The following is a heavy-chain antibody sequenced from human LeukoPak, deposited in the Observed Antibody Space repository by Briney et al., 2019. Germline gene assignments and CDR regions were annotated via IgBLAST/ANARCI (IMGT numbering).Heavy chain of an antibody. V-gene: IGHV1-18*01. J-gene: IGHJ4*02. D-gene: IGHD3-22*01. CDR2: ISAYNGNT. CDR1: GYTFTSYG. Sequence: GSVKVSCKASGYTFTSYGISWVRQAPGQGLEWVGWISAYNGNTNYAQKLQGRVTMTTDTSTSTAYMELRSLRSDDTAVYYCARSPLPYYYDSSGPFDYWGQGTLVTVSS. CDR3: ARSPLPYYYDSSGPFDY.